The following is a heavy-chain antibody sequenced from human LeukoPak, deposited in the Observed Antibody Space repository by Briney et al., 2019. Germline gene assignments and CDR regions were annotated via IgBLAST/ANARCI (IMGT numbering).Heavy chain of an antibody. D-gene: IGHD3-3*01. V-gene: IGHV1-18*01. CDR2: ISVNNGNT. CDR3: QRITIFGVIIDFDY. Sequence: ASVKVSCKASGYTFTDYAIHWVRQAPGQGLEWMGWISVNNGNTHYAQKFQGRVTMTTDTSTSTAYMEVRSLRSDDTAVYYCQRITIFGVIIDFDYWGQGSLVTVSS. J-gene: IGHJ4*02. CDR1: GYTFTDYA.